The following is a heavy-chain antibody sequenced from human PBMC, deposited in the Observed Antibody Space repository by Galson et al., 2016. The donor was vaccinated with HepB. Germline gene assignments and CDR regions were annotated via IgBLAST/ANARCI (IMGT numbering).Heavy chain of an antibody. CDR2: VTGDGVVT. J-gene: IGHJ4*02. D-gene: IGHD1-7*01. CDR1: GFTFSGYV. Sequence: SLRLSCAASGFTFSGYVMAWVRLAPGKGLEWVSSVTGDGVVTHYAESVKGRFTISRDNPKNTVYLHMNSLRGEDTAIYYCVSPPVGSIWNYLDLWGQGTQGTVPS. V-gene: IGHV3-23*01. CDR3: VSPPVGSIWNYLDL.